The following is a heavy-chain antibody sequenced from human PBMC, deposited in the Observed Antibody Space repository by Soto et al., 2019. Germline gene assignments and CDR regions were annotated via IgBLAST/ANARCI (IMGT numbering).Heavy chain of an antibody. V-gene: IGHV5-51*01. Sequence: PGEALKISCKGSGYSFTTYWIGWVRQMPGKGLEWMGIIYPGDSDTRYSPSFQGQVTISADKSISTAYLHWTSLKASDTAMYYCERHPHLVYPYDYNYKDVWGKGTTVTVSS. J-gene: IGHJ6*03. CDR3: ERHPHLVYPYDYNYKDV. CDR2: IYPGDSDT. CDR1: GYSFTTYW. D-gene: IGHD6-6*01.